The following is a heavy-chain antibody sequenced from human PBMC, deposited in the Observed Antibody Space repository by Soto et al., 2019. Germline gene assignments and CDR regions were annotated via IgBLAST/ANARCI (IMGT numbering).Heavy chain of an antibody. CDR2: ILPYNGNT. D-gene: IGHD3-16*01. Sequence: EASVKVSCKTSGYTFNTYGINWVRQAPGQALAWMGWILPYNGNTNYAQKFQDRFPITREPSLSTVYMELRSLRYDDTGMYYCARSALDYAGYHYLVSWGQGTLVTVS. CDR1: GYTFNTYG. CDR3: ARSALDYAGYHYLVS. V-gene: IGHV1-45*02. J-gene: IGHJ5*01.